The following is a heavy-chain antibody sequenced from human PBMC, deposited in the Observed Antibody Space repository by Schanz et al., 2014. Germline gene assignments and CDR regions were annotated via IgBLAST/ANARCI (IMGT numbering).Heavy chain of an antibody. CDR2: ISGSGGST. D-gene: IGHD3-22*01. V-gene: IGHV3-23*04. CDR3: AKDPSHGDYDYYFDY. J-gene: IGHJ4*02. CDR1: GFTVSSNH. Sequence: EVQLVESGGGFVQPGGSLGLSCAVSGFTVSSNHMSWVRQAPGKGLEWVSGISGSGGSTYYADSVKGRFTISRDNSKNTLYLQMNSLRAEDTAVYYCAKDPSHGDYDYYFDYWGQGTLVTVSS.